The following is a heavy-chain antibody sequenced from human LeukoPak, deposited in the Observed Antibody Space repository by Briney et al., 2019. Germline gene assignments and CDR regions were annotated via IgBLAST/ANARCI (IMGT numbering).Heavy chain of an antibody. CDR2: INENGDIA. D-gene: IGHD1-26*01. CDR1: GFTFDDYA. Sequence: PEGSLRLSCAASGFTFDDYAMHWVRQGPGKSLEWVSLINENGDIAYYGDSVRGRFTVSRDNAKNSLYLQMNSLTTEDTALYYCAKARWEPNFDYWGQGTLVTVSS. J-gene: IGHJ4*02. V-gene: IGHV3-43*02. CDR3: AKARWEPNFDY.